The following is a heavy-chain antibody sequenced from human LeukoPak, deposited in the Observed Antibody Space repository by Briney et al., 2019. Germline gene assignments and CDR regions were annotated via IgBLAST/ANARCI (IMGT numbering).Heavy chain of an antibody. CDR2: IYYSGNT. D-gene: IGHD6-13*01. CDR1: GGSISSSNYY. CDR3: ARGPGSSPFTVIAAALDY. V-gene: IGHV4-39*07. Sequence: SETLSLTCSVSGGSISSSNYYWGWIRQPPGKGLEWIGTIYYSGNTYYYPSLKSRVTISVDTSKNQFSLKLSSVTAADTAVYYCARGPGSSPFTVIAAALDYWGQGTLVTVSS. J-gene: IGHJ4*02.